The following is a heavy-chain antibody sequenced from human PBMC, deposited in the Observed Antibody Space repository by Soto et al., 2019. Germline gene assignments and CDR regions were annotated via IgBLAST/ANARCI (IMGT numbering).Heavy chain of an antibody. J-gene: IGHJ4*02. CDR3: ARGKEYYYDSTGNYFDY. CDR1: GGSISRGGYY. Sequence: QVQLQESGPGLVKPSQTLSLTCTVSGGSISRGGYYWSCIRQHPGKGLEWLGYIYYSGSTYYNPSLKSRVTRSVDTSKNQFTLELSSVTAADTAVYYCARGKEYYYDSTGNYFDYWGQGTLVTVSS. V-gene: IGHV4-31*03. CDR2: IYYSGST. D-gene: IGHD3-22*01.